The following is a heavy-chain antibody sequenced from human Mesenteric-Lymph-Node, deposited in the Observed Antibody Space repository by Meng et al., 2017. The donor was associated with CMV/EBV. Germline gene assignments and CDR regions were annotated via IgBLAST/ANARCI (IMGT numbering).Heavy chain of an antibody. J-gene: IGHJ6*02. CDR3: AKVVLGRTPRAARIFYGMDV. Sequence: GGSLRLSCAASGFTFSSYWMSWVRQAPGKGLEWVSFIRFDGSIKYYRDSVKGRFTVSRDNYQNTLYLQMNTLTADDTAVYYCAKVVLGRTPRAARIFYGMDVWGQGTTVTVSS. CDR1: GFTFSSYW. V-gene: IGHV3-30*02. CDR2: IRFDGSIK. D-gene: IGHD6-6*01.